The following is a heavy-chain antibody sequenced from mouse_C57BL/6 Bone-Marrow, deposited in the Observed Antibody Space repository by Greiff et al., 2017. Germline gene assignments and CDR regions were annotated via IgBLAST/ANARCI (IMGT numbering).Heavy chain of an antibody. CDR1: GFTFSDFY. CDR2: SRNKANDYTT. J-gene: IGHJ4*01. CDR3: ARGYGNYRGVAMDY. V-gene: IGHV7-1*01. D-gene: IGHD2-1*01. Sequence: EVHLVESGGGLVQSGRSLRLSCATSGFTFSDFYMEWVRQAPGKGLEWIAASRNKANDYTTEYSASVKGRFIVSRDTSQSILYLQMNALRAEDTAIYYCARGYGNYRGVAMDYWGQGTSVTVSS.